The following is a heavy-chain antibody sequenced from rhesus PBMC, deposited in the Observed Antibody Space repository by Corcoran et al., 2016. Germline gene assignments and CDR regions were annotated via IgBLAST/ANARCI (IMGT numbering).Heavy chain of an antibody. D-gene: IGHD6-37*01. CDR3: VGRNRW. CDR1: GASISSYC. CDR2: INGPSCST. J-gene: IGHJ4*01. V-gene: IGHV4-80*01. Sequence: QVQLQESGPGLVKPSETLSLTCAVSGASISSYCWSWIRQAPGKGLEWIGEINGPSCSTYYNPSLTSRVTLSKDTSRNHFSLKMNSVTAADTALYYCVGRNRWWGQGVLVTVSS.